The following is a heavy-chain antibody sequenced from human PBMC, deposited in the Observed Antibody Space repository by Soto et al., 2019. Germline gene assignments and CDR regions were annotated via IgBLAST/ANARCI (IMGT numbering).Heavy chain of an antibody. D-gene: IGHD6-19*01. J-gene: IGHJ3*02. CDR2: IIPIFGTA. CDR3: ARLPIAVAGYYAFDI. CDR1: GGTFSSYA. V-gene: IGHV1-69*13. Sequence: ASVKISCKASGGTFSSYAISRVRQAPGQGLEWMGGIIPIFGTANYAQKFQGRVTITADESTSTAYMELSSLRSDYTAVYYSARLPIAVAGYYAFDIWGQGTMVTVSS.